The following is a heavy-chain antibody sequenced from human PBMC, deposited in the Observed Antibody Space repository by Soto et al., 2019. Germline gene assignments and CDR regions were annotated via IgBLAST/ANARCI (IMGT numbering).Heavy chain of an antibody. CDR3: ARGHYYGSGSSPFDY. J-gene: IGHJ4*02. CDR1: GYTLTTYA. CDR2: NSAYTGNT. V-gene: IGHV1-18*01. D-gene: IGHD3-10*01. Sequence: QVQLVQSGAEVKTPGASVKVSCKVSGYTLTTYAISWVRQAPGQGLEWVGWNSAYTGNTNYAQKLQDRVTMTTDTSMSTAYMELRSLRSDDTAVYYCARGHYYGSGSSPFDYWGQGTLVTVSS.